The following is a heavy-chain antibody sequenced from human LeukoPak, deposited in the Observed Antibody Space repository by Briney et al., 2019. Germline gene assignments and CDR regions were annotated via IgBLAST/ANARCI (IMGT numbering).Heavy chain of an antibody. J-gene: IGHJ3*02. D-gene: IGHD6-13*01. Sequence: PSETLSLTCTVSGYSISSGYYWGWIRPPPGKGLEWIGSIYHSGSTYYNPSLKSRVTISVDTSKNQFSLKLSSVTAADTAVYYCARDRIAAATDAFDIWGQGTMVTASS. CDR1: GYSISSGYY. CDR2: IYHSGST. CDR3: ARDRIAAATDAFDI. V-gene: IGHV4-38-2*02.